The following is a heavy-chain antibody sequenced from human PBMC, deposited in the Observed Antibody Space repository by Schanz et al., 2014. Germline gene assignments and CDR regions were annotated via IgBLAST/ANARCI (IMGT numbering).Heavy chain of an antibody. Sequence: EVQVVESGGGLVKPGGSLRLSCAASGFTFSSYSMNWVRQAPGKGLECISNISSSGAIIHYADSVKGRFTLSRDNAKNSLYLQMNSLRDEDTAVYYCARSVDQAFDIWGQGTMVTVSS. V-gene: IGHV3-48*02. CDR1: GFTFSSYS. D-gene: IGHD6-19*01. J-gene: IGHJ3*02. CDR2: ISSSGAII. CDR3: ARSVDQAFDI.